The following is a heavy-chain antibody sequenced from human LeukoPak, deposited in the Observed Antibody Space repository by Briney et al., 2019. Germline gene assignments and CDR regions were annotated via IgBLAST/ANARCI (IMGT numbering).Heavy chain of an antibody. CDR2: ISYDGSNK. CDR1: GFTFSSYA. V-gene: IGHV3-30-3*01. Sequence: GGSLRLSCAASGFTFSSYAMHWVRQAPGKGLEWVADISYDGSNKYYADSVKGRFTISRDNSKNTLYLQMNSLRAEDTAVYYCAKDRVGAKSTRMPDWFDPWGQGTLVTVSS. J-gene: IGHJ5*02. D-gene: IGHD2-2*01. CDR3: AKDRVGAKSTRMPDWFDP.